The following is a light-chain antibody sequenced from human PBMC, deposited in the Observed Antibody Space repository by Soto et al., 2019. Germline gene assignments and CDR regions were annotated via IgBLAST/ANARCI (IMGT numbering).Light chain of an antibody. V-gene: IGKV1-5*03. Sequence: DIQMTQSPSTLSGYVGARVTITCRASQTSISWLAWYQQKPGQAPKLLIYKASTLKSGVPSSFSGSGSGTEFTLTISRLQPDDFATYYCQQYNSYAEAFGEGTNVEL. CDR1: QTSISW. CDR3: QQYNSYAEA. J-gene: IGKJ1*01. CDR2: KAS.